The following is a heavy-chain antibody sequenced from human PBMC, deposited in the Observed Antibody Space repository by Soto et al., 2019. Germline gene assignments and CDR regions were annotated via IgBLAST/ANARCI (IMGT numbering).Heavy chain of an antibody. J-gene: IGHJ6*02. CDR1: GFTVSSYD. CDR3: ARDGSYYYGMDV. D-gene: IGHD1-26*01. V-gene: IGHV3-13*01. CDR2: IGTAGDT. Sequence: LRLSCAASGFTVSSYDMHWVRQATGKGLEWVSAIGTAGDTYYPGSVKGRFTISRENAKNSLYLQMNSLRAGDTAVYYCARDGSYYYGMDVWGQGTTVTVSS.